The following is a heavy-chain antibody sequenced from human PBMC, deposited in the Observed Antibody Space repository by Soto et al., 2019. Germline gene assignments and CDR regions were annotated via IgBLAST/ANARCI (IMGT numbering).Heavy chain of an antibody. D-gene: IGHD2-21*02. Sequence: SETLSLTCGVSGGTVASSHWWSLVRQSPGRGLEWIGNVYHTGDTNFNPSLQSRVTFTVDKSNNQFSLRLTSVTAEDTAVYFCAREIVTAGGNNYFDPWGPGTLVTVSS. CDR1: GGTVASSHW. CDR2: VYHTGDT. CDR3: AREIVTAGGNNYFDP. V-gene: IGHV4-4*02. J-gene: IGHJ5*02.